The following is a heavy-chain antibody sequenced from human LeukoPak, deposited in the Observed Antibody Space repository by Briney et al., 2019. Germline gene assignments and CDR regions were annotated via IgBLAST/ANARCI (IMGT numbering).Heavy chain of an antibody. J-gene: IGHJ4*02. D-gene: IGHD3-3*01. CDR1: GYTFTGYY. CDR3: ARGAPAIFLEWLSHDY. CDR2: INPNSGGT. Sequence: ASVMVSCKASGYTFTGYYIHWVRQAPGQGLEWMGWINPNSGGTNYAQKFQGRVTMTRDTSISTAYMELSRLRSDDTAVYYCARGAPAIFLEWLSHDYWGQGTLVTVSS. V-gene: IGHV1-2*02.